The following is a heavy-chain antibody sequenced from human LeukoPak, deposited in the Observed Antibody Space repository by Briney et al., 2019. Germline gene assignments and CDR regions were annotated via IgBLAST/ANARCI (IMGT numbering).Heavy chain of an antibody. CDR1: GFTFSNAW. V-gene: IGHV3-15*01. CDR3: IPAPNSGRYYRPDY. CDR2: IKSKADGGTT. J-gene: IGHJ4*02. D-gene: IGHD1-26*01. Sequence: GGSLRLSCAASGFTFSNAWMNWVRQAPGKGLEWVGRIKSKADGGTTDYAAPVKGRFTSSRDDSKNTLYLQMNSLKTEDTAVYYCIPAPNSGRYYRPDYWGQGTLVTVSS.